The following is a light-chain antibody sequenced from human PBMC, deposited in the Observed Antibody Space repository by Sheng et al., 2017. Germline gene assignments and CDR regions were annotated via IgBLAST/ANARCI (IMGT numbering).Light chain of an antibody. V-gene: IGKV1-9*01. CDR3: QQLNAYPLT. CDR1: QGIGNY. J-gene: IGKJ4*01. CDR2: AAS. Sequence: IQLTQSPSSLSASVGDRVTITCRASQGIGNYLAWYQQKPGKAPKLLIYAASTLQSGSRQGSAAVDLGQISLSPSTACSLKILLTYYCQQLNAYPLTFGGGPR.